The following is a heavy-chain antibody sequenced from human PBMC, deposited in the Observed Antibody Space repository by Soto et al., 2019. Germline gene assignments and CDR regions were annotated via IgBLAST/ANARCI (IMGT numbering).Heavy chain of an antibody. D-gene: IGHD2-15*01. CDR3: ARGPCTGGSCQSGGPFDY. Sequence: GGSLRLSCGVSGFTFRNFPMHWVRQAPGKGLEWVAVITYDGMNKDYTESVKGRFTVSRDNSKNIPYVQMDSLRPEDTAVYYCARGPCTGGSCQSGGPFDYWGQRTLVTVSS. CDR1: GFTFRNFP. CDR2: ITYDGMNK. J-gene: IGHJ4*01. V-gene: IGHV3-30*04.